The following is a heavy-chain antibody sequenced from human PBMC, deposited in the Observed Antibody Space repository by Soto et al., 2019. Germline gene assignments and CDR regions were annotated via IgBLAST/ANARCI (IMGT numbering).Heavy chain of an antibody. CDR2: IIPIFGTA. CDR3: ARVNYDSSGYYLYYFDY. V-gene: IGHV1-69*06. Sequence: QVQLVQSGAEVTKPGSSVKVSCKASGGTFSSYAISWVRQAPGQGLEWMGGIIPIFGTANYAQKFQGRVTITADKSTSTAYMELSSLRSEDTAVYYCARVNYDSSGYYLYYFDYWGQGTLVTVSS. D-gene: IGHD3-22*01. J-gene: IGHJ4*02. CDR1: GGTFSSYA.